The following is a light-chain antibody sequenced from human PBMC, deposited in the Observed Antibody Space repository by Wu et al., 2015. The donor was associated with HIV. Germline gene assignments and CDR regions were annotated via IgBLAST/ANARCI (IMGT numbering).Light chain of an antibody. V-gene: IGKV3-11*01. J-gene: IGKJ1*01. Sequence: EIVLTQSPATLSLSPGERATLSCRASQSASRLLAWYQHKPGQAPRVLIYDTSNRAAGIPTRFSGSGFGTDFTLTISSLEPEDFAVYYCHQRTTWPRTFGQGTKVEVK. CDR2: DTS. CDR3: HQRTTWPRT. CDR1: QSASRL.